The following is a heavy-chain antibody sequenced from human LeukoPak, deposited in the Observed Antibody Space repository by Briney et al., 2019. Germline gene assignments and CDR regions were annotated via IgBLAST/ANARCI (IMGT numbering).Heavy chain of an antibody. Sequence: GGSLRLPCAASGFTFSRYWMSWVRQAPGKGLEWVANLKQDGSQKYYVDSVKGRFTISRDNAKNSLYLQMNSLRAEDTGVYYCAKWEYDILTGYYWFDYWGQGTLVTVSS. CDR3: AKWEYDILTGYYWFDY. D-gene: IGHD3-9*01. CDR2: LKQDGSQK. V-gene: IGHV3-7*02. CDR1: GFTFSRYW. J-gene: IGHJ4*02.